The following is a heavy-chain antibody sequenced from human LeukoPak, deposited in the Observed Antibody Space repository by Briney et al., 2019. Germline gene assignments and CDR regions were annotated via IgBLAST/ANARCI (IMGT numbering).Heavy chain of an antibody. D-gene: IGHD3/OR15-3a*01. CDR2: ISSSSSYI. CDR3: ARDVGWTFDN. J-gene: IGHJ4*02. CDR1: GFTFSSYS. Sequence: GGSLRLSCAASGFTFSSYSMNWVRQAPGKGLEWVSSISSSSSYIYYADSVKGRFTISRDNAKNSLYLQMNSLRDDDTAVYYCARDVGWTFDNWGQGTLVTVSS. V-gene: IGHV3-21*01.